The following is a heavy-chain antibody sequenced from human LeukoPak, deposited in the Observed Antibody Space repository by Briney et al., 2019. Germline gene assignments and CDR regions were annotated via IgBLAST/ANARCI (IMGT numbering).Heavy chain of an antibody. CDR3: ARPTYSGSYYWFDY. Sequence: GGSLRLSCAASGFSFSTYAMSWVRQAPGKGLEWVSAISATGGSTYYADSVKGRFTISRDNSKNTLYLQMNSLRAEDTAVYYCARPTYSGSYYWFDYWGQGTLVTVSS. V-gene: IGHV3-23*01. CDR1: GFSFSTYA. D-gene: IGHD1-26*01. CDR2: ISATGGST. J-gene: IGHJ4*02.